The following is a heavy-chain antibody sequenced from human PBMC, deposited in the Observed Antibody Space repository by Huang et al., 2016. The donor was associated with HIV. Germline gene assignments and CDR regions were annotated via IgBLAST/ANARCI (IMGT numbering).Heavy chain of an antibody. Sequence: QVQLVQSGAEVKKPGASVKVSCKASAYTFINYGISWVRQGPGQGLEWMGWSSAYNGDTNYAQRLQGRVTMTTDTSTSTAYMELRSLRSDDTAVYYCARSSDGGRNDYWGQGTLVTVSS. CDR2: SSAYNGDT. V-gene: IGHV1-18*01. J-gene: IGHJ4*02. D-gene: IGHD3-10*01. CDR3: ARSSDGGRNDY. CDR1: AYTFINYG.